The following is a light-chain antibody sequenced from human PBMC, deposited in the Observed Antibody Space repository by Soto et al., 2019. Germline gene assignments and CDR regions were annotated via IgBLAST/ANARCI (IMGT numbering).Light chain of an antibody. CDR2: EVS. CDR1: SGDVGGYNY. J-gene: IGLJ1*01. CDR3: SSYAGSNNYV. Sequence: QSALTQPPSASGSPGQSVTISCTGTSGDVGGYNYVSWYQQHPGKAPKLMIFEVSERPSGVPDRFSASKSGNMASLTVSGLQAEDEADYYCSSYAGSNNYVFGTGTKVTVL. V-gene: IGLV2-8*01.